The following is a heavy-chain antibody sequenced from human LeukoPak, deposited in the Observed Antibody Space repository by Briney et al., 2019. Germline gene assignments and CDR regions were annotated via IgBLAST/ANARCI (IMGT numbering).Heavy chain of an antibody. CDR2: IYPGDSDT. CDR3: YYYMDV. CDR1: GYSFTAYW. J-gene: IGHJ6*03. V-gene: IGHV5-51*01. Sequence: GASLQISCKGSGYSFTAYWIGWVRQMPGKGLEWTGIIYPGDSDTTYSPSFQGQVTISADKSISTAYLQWSSLKASDTAMYYYYYYMDVWGKGTTVTVSS.